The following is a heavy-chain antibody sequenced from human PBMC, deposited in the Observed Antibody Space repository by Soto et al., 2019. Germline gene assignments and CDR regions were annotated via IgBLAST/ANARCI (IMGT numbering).Heavy chain of an antibody. Sequence: EVQLVESGGGLVQPGGSLRLSCAASGFTFISHWIHWVRQTPGKGLVWVSRIDVGGNNRNYAGSVKGQFTISRDNAKNTVYLQMNSLRADDTAVYYCVRGIYRPFGMDVWGQETTV. CDR1: GFTFISHW. V-gene: IGHV3-74*01. CDR3: VRGIYRPFGMDV. CDR2: IDVGGNNR. J-gene: IGHJ6*02. D-gene: IGHD3-16*02.